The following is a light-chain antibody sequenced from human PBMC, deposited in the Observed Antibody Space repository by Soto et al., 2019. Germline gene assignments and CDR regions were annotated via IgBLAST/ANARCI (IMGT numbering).Light chain of an antibody. CDR1: QSLLHSNGYNC. J-gene: IGKJ4*01. CDR2: LGS. Sequence: EIVMTQSPLSLPVTPGEPASISCRSSQSLLHSNGYNCLDWYLQKPGQPPQLLIYLGSNRASGVPDRFSGSGSGTDFTLKISRVEAEDVGVYYCMQALQTPLTFGGGTKVVIK. V-gene: IGKV2-28*01. CDR3: MQALQTPLT.